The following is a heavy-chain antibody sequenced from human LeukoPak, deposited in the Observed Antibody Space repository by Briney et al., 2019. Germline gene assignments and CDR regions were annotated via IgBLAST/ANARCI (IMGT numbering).Heavy chain of an antibody. CDR3: ARHVGGGNSGGFDY. J-gene: IGHJ4*02. CDR2: IWYDGSNK. CDR1: GFTFNSYD. V-gene: IGHV3-33*01. Sequence: PGGSLRLSCAASGFTFNSYDMHWIRQAPGKGLEWVALIWYDGSNKYYPDSVKGRFTISRDNSKNTLYLQMNSLRAEDTAVYYCARHVGGGNSGGFDYWGQGTLVIVSS. D-gene: IGHD4-23*01.